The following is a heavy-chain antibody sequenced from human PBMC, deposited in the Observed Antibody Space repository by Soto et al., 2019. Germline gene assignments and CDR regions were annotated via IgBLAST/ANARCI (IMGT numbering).Heavy chain of an antibody. D-gene: IGHD3-9*01. CDR1: GYTFTSYA. CDR3: ARDTDYIILTVYYVAFDI. V-gene: IGHV1-3*01. CDR2: INAGNGNT. J-gene: IGHJ3*02. Sequence: QVQLVQSGAEVKKPGASVKVSCKASGYTFTSYAMHWVRQAPGQRLEWMGWINAGNGNTKYSQKFQGRVTITRDTAASPPYMELSSLRSKDTAVYSCARDTDYIILTVYYVAFDIWAQGTMVPSLQ.